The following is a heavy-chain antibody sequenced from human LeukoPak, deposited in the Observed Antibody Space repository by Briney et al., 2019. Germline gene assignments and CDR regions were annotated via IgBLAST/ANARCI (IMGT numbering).Heavy chain of an antibody. CDR1: GFTFSNYE. CDR2: IYYTGT. V-gene: IGHV4-59*01. J-gene: IGHJ4*02. CDR3: ASRKLGNDY. Sequence: GSLRLSCAASGFTFSNYEMNWIRQSPGKGLEWIGYIYYTGTSYNPSLKSRVTISADTSKNQFSLKLISVTAADTAVYYCASRKLGNDYWGQGTLVTVSS. D-gene: IGHD7-27*01.